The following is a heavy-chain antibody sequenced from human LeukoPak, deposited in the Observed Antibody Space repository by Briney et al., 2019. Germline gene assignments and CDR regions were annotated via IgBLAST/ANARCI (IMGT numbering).Heavy chain of an antibody. V-gene: IGHV3-23*01. CDR3: AGGPYYDFWSGGFDI. Sequence: GGSLRLSCAASGFTFSNSAMGWVRQAPGKGLEWVSDISGSSETTKYANSVKGRFTISRDNSKNTLYLQMNSLRAEDTAVYYCAGGPYYDFWSGGFDIWGQGTMVTVSS. CDR1: GFTFSNSA. D-gene: IGHD3-3*01. J-gene: IGHJ3*02. CDR2: ISGSSETT.